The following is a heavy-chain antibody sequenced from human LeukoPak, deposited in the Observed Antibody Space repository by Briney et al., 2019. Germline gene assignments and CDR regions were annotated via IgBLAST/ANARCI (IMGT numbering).Heavy chain of an antibody. CDR2: ISSSSSTI. D-gene: IGHD3-3*01. CDR1: GFTFSSYA. CDR3: AREGYYDFWSGYSFDY. V-gene: IGHV3-48*04. Sequence: GGSLRLSCAASGFTFSSYAMSWVRQAPGKGLEWVSYISSSSSTIYYADSVKGRFTISRDNAKNSLYLQMNSLRAEDTAVYYCAREGYYDFWSGYSFDYWGQGTLVTVSS. J-gene: IGHJ4*02.